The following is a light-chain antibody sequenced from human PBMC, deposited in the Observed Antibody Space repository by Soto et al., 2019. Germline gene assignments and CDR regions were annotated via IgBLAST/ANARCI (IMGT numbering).Light chain of an antibody. V-gene: IGKV3-11*01. CDR1: QNIRTH. CDR3: QQRSDWHLT. J-gene: IGKJ4*01. Sequence: EIVLSQSPATLSLSPGERATLSCKASQNIRTHLAWYLQKSGQPPRLLIFDASNRATGIPARFSGSGSGTAFSLTISSLEPEDSGLYYCQQRSDWHLTFGGGARVEVK. CDR2: DAS.